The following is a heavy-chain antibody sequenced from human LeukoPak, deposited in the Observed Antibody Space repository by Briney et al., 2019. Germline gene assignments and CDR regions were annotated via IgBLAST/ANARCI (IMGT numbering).Heavy chain of an antibody. D-gene: IGHD3-22*01. Sequence: GSLRLSCAASGFTFSSYSMNWVRQAPGKGLEWIGSIYYGGSTYYNPSLKSRVTILVDVDTSKNQFSLKLSSVTAADTAVYYCASLPTVYSRGYLALWGQGTLVTVSS. CDR2: IYYGGST. V-gene: IGHV4-39*07. CDR3: ASLPTVYSRGYLAL. J-gene: IGHJ4*02. CDR1: GFTFSSYS.